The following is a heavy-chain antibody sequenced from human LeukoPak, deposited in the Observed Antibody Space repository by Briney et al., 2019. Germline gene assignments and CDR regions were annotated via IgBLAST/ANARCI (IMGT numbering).Heavy chain of an antibody. D-gene: IGHD1-1*01. CDR3: ARLPVQTYYYYGMDV. J-gene: IGHJ6*02. V-gene: IGHV4-59*08. Sequence: SETLSLTCTVSGGSISSYYWSWIRQPPGKGLEWIGYIYYSGSTNYNPSLKGRVTISVDTSKNQFSLKLSSVTAADTAVYYCARLPVQTYYYYGMDVWGQGTTVTVSS. CDR2: IYYSGST. CDR1: GGSISSYY.